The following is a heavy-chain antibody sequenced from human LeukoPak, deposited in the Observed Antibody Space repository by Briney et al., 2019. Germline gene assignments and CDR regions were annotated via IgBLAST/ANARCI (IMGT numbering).Heavy chain of an antibody. Sequence: PSETLSLTCTVSGGSISSYYWSWIRQPPGKGLEWIGYIYYSGSTNYNPSLKSRVTISVDTSKNQFSLKLSSVTAADTAVYYCARAADAAGGYVGAQYYYYGMDVWGQGTTVTVSS. CDR2: IYYSGST. V-gene: IGHV4-59*01. CDR1: GGSISSYY. CDR3: ARAADAAGGYVGAQYYYYGMDV. J-gene: IGHJ6*02. D-gene: IGHD5-12*01.